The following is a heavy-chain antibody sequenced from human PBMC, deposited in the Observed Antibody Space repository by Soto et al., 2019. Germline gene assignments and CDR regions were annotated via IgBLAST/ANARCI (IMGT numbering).Heavy chain of an antibody. CDR1: GFTFSSYG. D-gene: IGHD3-3*01. V-gene: IGHV3-30*18. J-gene: IGHJ6*02. CDR2: ISYDGSNK. CDR3: AKQILSYYDFWSGYRYYYGMDV. Sequence: SLRLSCAASGFTFSSYGMHWVRQAPGKGLEWVAVISYDGSNKYYADSVKGRFTISRDNSKNTLYLQMNSLRAEDTAVYYCAKQILSYYDFWSGYRYYYGMDVWGQGTTVTVSS.